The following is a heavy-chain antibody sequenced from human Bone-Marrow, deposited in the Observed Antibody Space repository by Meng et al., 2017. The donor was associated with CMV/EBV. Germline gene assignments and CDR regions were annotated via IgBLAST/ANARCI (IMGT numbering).Heavy chain of an antibody. V-gene: IGHV4-61*01. CDR1: GSSVSSGSYY. CDR3: ARGGTYNGIYFDY. J-gene: IGHJ4*02. D-gene: IGHD1-26*01. Sequence: VSGSSVSSGSYYWSWIRQPPGKGLEWIGYIHYSGSTSYIVSLKSRVTMSVDTSKNQFSLNLNSVTAADTAVYYCARGGTYNGIYFDYWGQGTLVTVSS. CDR2: IHYSGST.